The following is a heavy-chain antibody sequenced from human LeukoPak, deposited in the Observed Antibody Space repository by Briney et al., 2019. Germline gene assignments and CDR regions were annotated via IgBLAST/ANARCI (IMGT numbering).Heavy chain of an antibody. V-gene: IGHV4-38-2*01. J-gene: IGHJ3*02. CDR3: ARRVWAFDI. Sequence: PSETLSLTCAVSGYSISSGYYWGWIRQPPGKGLEWIGSIYHSGSTYYNPSLKSRVTISVDTSKNQFSLKLRSVTAADTAVYYCARRVWAFDIWGQGTMVTVSS. CDR2: IYHSGST. CDR1: GYSISSGYY.